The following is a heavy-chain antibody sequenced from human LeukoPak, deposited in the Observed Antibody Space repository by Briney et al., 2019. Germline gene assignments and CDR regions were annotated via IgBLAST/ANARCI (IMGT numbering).Heavy chain of an antibody. CDR3: AKDIDLAYYFDY. V-gene: IGHV3-23*01. CDR2: ISGSGGST. J-gene: IGHJ4*02. CDR1: GFTFSSYA. D-gene: IGHD3-16*02. Sequence: GGSLRLSCAASGFTFSSYALSWVRQAPGKGLEWGSAISGSGGSTYYADSVKGRFTIPRDNSKNTLYLQMNSLRAEDTAVYYCAKDIDLAYYFDYWGQGTLVTVSS.